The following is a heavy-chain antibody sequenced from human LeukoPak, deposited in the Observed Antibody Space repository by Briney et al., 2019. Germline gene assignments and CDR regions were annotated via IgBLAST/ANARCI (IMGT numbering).Heavy chain of an antibody. V-gene: IGHV3-66*01. CDR1: GFTVSSNY. D-gene: IGHD3-16*01. J-gene: IGHJ4*02. CDR3: ARGKLWPYYFDY. CDR2: IYSGGST. Sequence: GGSLRLSCAASGFTVSSNYMSWVRQAPGKGLEWVSVIYSGGSTYYADPVKGRFTISRDNSKNTLYLQMNSLRAEDTAVYYCARGKLWPYYFDYWGQGTLVTVSS.